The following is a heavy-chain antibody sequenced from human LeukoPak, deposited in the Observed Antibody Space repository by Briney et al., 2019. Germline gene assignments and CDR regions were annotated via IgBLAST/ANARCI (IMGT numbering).Heavy chain of an antibody. CDR1: GFTFSSYW. D-gene: IGHD3-3*01. J-gene: IGHJ4*02. CDR2: IDTDGSTT. V-gene: IGHV3-74*01. Sequence: GGSLRLSCAASGFTFSSYWMHWVRQAPGKGLVWVSRIDTDGSTTSYADSVKGRFTISRDNAKNTLYLQMNSLRAEDTAVYYCARDYDFWSGYLGYWGQGNLVTVSS. CDR3: ARDYDFWSGYLGY.